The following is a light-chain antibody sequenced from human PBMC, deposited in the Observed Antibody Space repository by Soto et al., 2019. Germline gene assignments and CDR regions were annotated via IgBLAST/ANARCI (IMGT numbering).Light chain of an antibody. CDR1: QSISNY. CDR3: QQSYSTTIT. J-gene: IGKJ5*01. Sequence: DIQMTQSPSSLSASVGDRVTITCRASQSISNYGNWYQLKPGKAPKLLIYAASNLQSGVPSRFSGSRSGTDFTLTISSLQPEDFATYYCQQSYSTTITFGQGTRLEIK. CDR2: AAS. V-gene: IGKV1-39*01.